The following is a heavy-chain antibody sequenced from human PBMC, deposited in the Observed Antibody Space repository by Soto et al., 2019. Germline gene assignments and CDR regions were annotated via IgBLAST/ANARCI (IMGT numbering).Heavy chain of an antibody. CDR1: GYNFTNYW. CDR3: ARPGVYCGGGRCLNYYYGLDV. D-gene: IGHD2-15*01. CDR2: IYPGDPDP. J-gene: IGHJ6*02. V-gene: IGHV5-51*01. Sequence: ESLKISCPVSGYNFTNYWIGWVRQMPGKGLEWMGIIYPGDPDPRYSPSFQGQVTISTDKSVNSAYLQWSSLRASDTAVYYCARPGVYCGGGRCLNYYYGLDVWGQGTSVTVS.